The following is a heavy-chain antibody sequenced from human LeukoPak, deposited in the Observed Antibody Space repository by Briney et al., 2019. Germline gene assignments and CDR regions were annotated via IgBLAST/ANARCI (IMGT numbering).Heavy chain of an antibody. V-gene: IGHV1-69*05. Sequence: SVKVSCKASGGTFSSYAISWVRQAPGQGLEWMGRIIPIFGTANYAQKFQGRVAITTDESTSTAYMELSSLRSEDTAVYYCARYYYDSSGYLDYWGQGTLVTVSS. CDR2: IIPIFGTA. CDR1: GGTFSSYA. J-gene: IGHJ4*02. CDR3: ARYYYDSSGYLDY. D-gene: IGHD3-22*01.